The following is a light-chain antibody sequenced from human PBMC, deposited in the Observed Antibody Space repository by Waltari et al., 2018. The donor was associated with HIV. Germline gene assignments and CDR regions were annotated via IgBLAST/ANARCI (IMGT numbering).Light chain of an antibody. CDR1: SSDIGSRP. J-gene: IGLJ3*02. Sequence: QSALTPPPSASGTPGQRVTISCSGSSSDIGSRPVNWYQQLPGMAPKLPIYANAQRPSGVPDRFSGSKSGTSASLAISVLHSEDEAGYYCAAWDDSLNGLVFGGGTKLTVL. CDR3: AAWDDSLNGLV. CDR2: ANA. V-gene: IGLV1-44*01.